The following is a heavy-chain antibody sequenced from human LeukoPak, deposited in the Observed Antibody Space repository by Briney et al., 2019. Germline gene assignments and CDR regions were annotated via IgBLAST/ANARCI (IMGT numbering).Heavy chain of an antibody. CDR2: IIPIFGTA. CDR1: GGTFSSYA. Sequence: ASVKVSCKASGGTFSSYAISWVRRAPGQGLEWMGGIIPIFGTANYAQKFQGRVTITAGESTSTAYVELSSLRSEDTAMYYCARSTIMRHYNWFDPWGQGTLVTVSS. V-gene: IGHV1-69*01. D-gene: IGHD3-16*01. CDR3: ARSTIMRHYNWFDP. J-gene: IGHJ5*02.